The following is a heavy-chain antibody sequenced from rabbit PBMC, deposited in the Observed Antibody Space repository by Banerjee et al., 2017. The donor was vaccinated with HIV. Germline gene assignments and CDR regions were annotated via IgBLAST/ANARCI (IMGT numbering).Heavy chain of an antibody. J-gene: IGHJ2*01. Sequence: QEQLEESGGDLVKPEGSLTLTCTASGFSFSNGYVMCWVRQAPGKGLEWIGCINTSSGNTVYASWAKGRFTISKTSSTVDLKMTSLTAADTATYFCARGNANYPDYDDAFDPWGQGTLVTVS. D-gene: IGHD7-1*01. CDR1: GFSFSNGYV. CDR2: INTSSGNT. CDR3: ARGNANYPDYDDAFDP. V-gene: IGHV1S45*01.